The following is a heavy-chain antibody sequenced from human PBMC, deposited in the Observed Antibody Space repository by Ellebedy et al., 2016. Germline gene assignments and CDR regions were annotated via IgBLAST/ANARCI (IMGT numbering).Heavy chain of an antibody. CDR2: ISGSGGST. Sequence: GGSLRLXXAASGFTFSSYWMSWVRQAPGKGLEWVSAISGSGGSTYCADSVKGRFTISRDNSKNTLYLQMNSLRAEDTAVYYCAKVYLTLNAQYRGVIIYDAFDIWGQGTMVTVSS. CDR1: GFTFSSYW. CDR3: AKVYLTLNAQYRGVIIYDAFDI. V-gene: IGHV3-23*01. D-gene: IGHD3-10*01. J-gene: IGHJ3*02.